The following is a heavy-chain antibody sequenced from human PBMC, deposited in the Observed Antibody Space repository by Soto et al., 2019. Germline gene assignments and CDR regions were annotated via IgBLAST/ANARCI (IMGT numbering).Heavy chain of an antibody. CDR3: ARLGGGYSYGVGVGPYYYYGMDV. D-gene: IGHD5-18*01. Sequence: KQSQTLSLTCAISGDSVSSNSAAWNWIRQSPSRGLEWLGRTYYRSKWYNDYAVSVKSRITINPDTSKNQFSLQLNSVTPEDTAVYYCARLGGGYSYGVGVGPYYYYGMDVWGQGTTVTVSS. J-gene: IGHJ6*02. V-gene: IGHV6-1*01. CDR1: GDSVSSNSAA. CDR2: TYYRSKWYN.